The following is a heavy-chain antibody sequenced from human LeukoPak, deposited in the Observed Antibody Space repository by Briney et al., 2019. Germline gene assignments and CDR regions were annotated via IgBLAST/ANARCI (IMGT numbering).Heavy chain of an antibody. Sequence: GGSLRLSCAASGFTFSDYYMSWIRQAPGKGLEWVSYISSSGSTIYYADSVEGRFTISRDNAKNSLYLQMNSLRAEDTAVYYCARARTTVTTRDAFDIWGQGTMVTVSS. J-gene: IGHJ3*02. D-gene: IGHD4-17*01. V-gene: IGHV3-11*04. CDR1: GFTFSDYY. CDR2: ISSSGSTI. CDR3: ARARTTVTTRDAFDI.